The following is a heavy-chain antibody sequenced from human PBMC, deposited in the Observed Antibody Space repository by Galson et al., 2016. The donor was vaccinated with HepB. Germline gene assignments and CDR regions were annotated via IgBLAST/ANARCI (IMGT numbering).Heavy chain of an antibody. Sequence: ETLSLTCAVYGGSFSGYYWSWLRQSPGKGLEWIGEINHRGSNNYNPYLKSRLTISVDTSKNQISLTLSSVTAADTALYYCARYLSRYSSSWFLVPGRNYFDYWGQGTLVTVSS. CDR1: GGSFSGYY. D-gene: IGHD6-13*01. V-gene: IGHV4-34*01. CDR3: ARYLSRYSSSWFLVPGRNYFDY. CDR2: INHRGSN. J-gene: IGHJ4*02.